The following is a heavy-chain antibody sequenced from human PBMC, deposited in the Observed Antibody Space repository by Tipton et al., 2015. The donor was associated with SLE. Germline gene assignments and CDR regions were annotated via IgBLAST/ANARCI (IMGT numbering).Heavy chain of an antibody. CDR1: GYTFTAYY. J-gene: IGHJ4*02. CDR2: INPGGGGT. CDR3: AREAPNTCYFDS. D-gene: IGHD2-8*01. V-gene: IGHV1-46*01. Sequence: QVQLVQSGAEVKKPGASVKVSCKSSGYTFTAYYMHWVRQAPGQGLEWMGIINPGGGGTNYAQKFQGRVTMAVDTSTTTVYMELNSLRSDDTAVYYCAREAPNTCYFDSWGQGTLVTVSS.